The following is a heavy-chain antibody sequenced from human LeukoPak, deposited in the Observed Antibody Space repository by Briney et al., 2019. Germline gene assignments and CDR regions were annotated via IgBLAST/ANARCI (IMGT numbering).Heavy chain of an antibody. CDR3: ARANRESYTADEAFDI. Sequence: SVKVSCKASGGTFSSYAISWVRQAPGQGLEWIGGIIPIFATANYAQKFRGRVTITADESTSTAYMELSSLRSEDTAVYYCARANRESYTADEAFDIWGQGTMVTVSS. CDR1: GGTFSSYA. V-gene: IGHV1-69*01. D-gene: IGHD3-16*01. CDR2: IIPIFATA. J-gene: IGHJ3*02.